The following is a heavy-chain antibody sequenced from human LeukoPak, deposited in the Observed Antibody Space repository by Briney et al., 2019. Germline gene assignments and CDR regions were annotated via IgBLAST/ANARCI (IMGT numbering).Heavy chain of an antibody. V-gene: IGHV4-4*09. J-gene: IGHJ5*02. Sequence: SETLSLTCTVSGGSINSYSWTWIRQPPGKGLEWIGYIYTSGSTNYNPSLKSRVTISVDTSKNQFSLKLSSVTAADTAVYYCARGGSYSDNWFDPWGQGTLVTVSS. D-gene: IGHD2-15*01. CDR2: IYTSGST. CDR3: ARGGSYSDNWFDP. CDR1: GGSINSYS.